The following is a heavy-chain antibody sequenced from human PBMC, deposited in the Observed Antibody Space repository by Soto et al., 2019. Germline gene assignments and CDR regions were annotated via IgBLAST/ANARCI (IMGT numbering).Heavy chain of an antibody. J-gene: IGHJ3*02. D-gene: IGHD3-22*01. CDR3: ARGCYYDSSGYYYVDAFDI. CDR1: GFTFSSYG. V-gene: IGHV3-33*01. Sequence: QVQLVESGGGVVQPGRSLRLSCAASGFTFSSYGMHWVRQAPGKGLEWVAVIWFDGSNKYYADSVKGRFTISRDNSKNTLYLQMNSLRVEDTDVYYCARGCYYDSSGYYYVDAFDIWGQGTMVTVSS. CDR2: IWFDGSNK.